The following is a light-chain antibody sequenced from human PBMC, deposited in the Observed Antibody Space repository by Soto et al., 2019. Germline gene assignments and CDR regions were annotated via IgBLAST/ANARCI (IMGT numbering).Light chain of an antibody. CDR3: QQYYRYPRT. Sequence: AIRMTQSPSSLSASTGDRVTITCRASQGISSYLAWYQQKPGKAPKLLIYAASTLQRGVPSRVSGSGSGTEFTLTIRCLESEVFSTYYCQQYYRYPRTFGQGTEVEIK. J-gene: IGKJ1*01. V-gene: IGKV1-8*01. CDR1: QGISSY. CDR2: AAS.